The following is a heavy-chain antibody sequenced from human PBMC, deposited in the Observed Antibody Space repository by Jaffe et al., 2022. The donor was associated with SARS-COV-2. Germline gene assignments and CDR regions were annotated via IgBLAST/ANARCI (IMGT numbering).Heavy chain of an antibody. Sequence: QVQLQESGPGLVKPSETLSLTCTVSGGSISSYYWSWIRQPPGKGLEWIGYIYYSGSTNYNPSLKSRVTISVDTSKNQFSLKLSSVTAADTAVYYCARGHVRHQSKIIAVAGIWFDPWGQGTLVTVSS. CDR2: IYYSGST. CDR1: GGSISSYY. V-gene: IGHV4-59*01. J-gene: IGHJ5*02. D-gene: IGHD6-19*01. CDR3: ARGHVRHQSKIIAVAGIWFDP.